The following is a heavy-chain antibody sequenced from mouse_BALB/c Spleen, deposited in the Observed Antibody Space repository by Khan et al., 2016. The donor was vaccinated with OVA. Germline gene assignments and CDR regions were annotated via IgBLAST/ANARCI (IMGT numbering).Heavy chain of an antibody. CDR3: AREWGKGSFDY. J-gene: IGHJ2*01. CDR2: INPGSGGS. Sequence: QVQLKQSGAELVRPGTSVKVSCKASGYAFTNYLIEWIKQRPGQGLEWIGVINPGSGGSNYNEKFKGKAKLTADKSSSTAYMQLSSLTSDDSAVYFGAREWGKGSFDYWGQGTTLTVAS. V-gene: IGHV1-54*01. CDR1: GYAFTNYL. D-gene: IGHD3-3*01.